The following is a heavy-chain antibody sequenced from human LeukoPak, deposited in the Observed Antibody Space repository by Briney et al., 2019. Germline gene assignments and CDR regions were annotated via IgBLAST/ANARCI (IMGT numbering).Heavy chain of an antibody. J-gene: IGHJ4*02. Sequence: ASMKVSCKASGGTFSSYAISWVRQAPGQGLEWMGGIIPIFGTANYAQKFQGRVTITTDESTSTAYMELSSLRSEDTAVYYCARGALDEPGTYDYWGQGTLVTVSS. CDR3: ARGALDEPGTYDY. CDR1: GGTFSSYA. CDR2: IIPIFGTA. V-gene: IGHV1-69*05. D-gene: IGHD3-10*01.